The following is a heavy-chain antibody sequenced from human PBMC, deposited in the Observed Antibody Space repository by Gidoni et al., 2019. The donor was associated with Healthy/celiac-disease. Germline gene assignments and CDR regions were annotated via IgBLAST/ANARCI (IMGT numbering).Heavy chain of an antibody. CDR2: ISSSSSYI. V-gene: IGHV3-21*01. CDR3: ARDISRDYYYYGMDV. Sequence: EVQLVESGGGLVKPGGSLRLSCAPSGFTFISYSMNWVRQAPGKGLEWVSSISSSSSYIYYADSVKGRFTISRDNAKNSLYLQMNSLRAEDTAVYYCARDISRDYYYYGMDVWGQGTTVTVSS. CDR1: GFTFISYS. J-gene: IGHJ6*02. D-gene: IGHD1-20*01.